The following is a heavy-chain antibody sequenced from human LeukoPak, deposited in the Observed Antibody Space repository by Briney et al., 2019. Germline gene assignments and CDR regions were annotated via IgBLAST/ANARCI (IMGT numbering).Heavy chain of an antibody. V-gene: IGHV4-30-4*01. Sequence: SQTLSLTCTVSGGSISSVDYYWSWIRQPPGKGLEWIGYIYYSGSTYYNPSLKSRVTISVDTSKNQFSLKLSSVTAADTAVYYCARGYYYDSSGYPADYWGQGTLVTVSS. CDR1: GGSISSVDYY. CDR3: ARGYYYDSSGYPADY. CDR2: IYYSGST. D-gene: IGHD3-22*01. J-gene: IGHJ4*02.